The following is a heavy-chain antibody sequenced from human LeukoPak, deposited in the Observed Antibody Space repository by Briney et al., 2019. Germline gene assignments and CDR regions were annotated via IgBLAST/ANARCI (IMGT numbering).Heavy chain of an antibody. CDR3: AESPQVVGAPPFDY. D-gene: IGHD1-26*01. CDR1: GFTFSTYG. V-gene: IGHV3-30*02. CDR2: IRYDGSNK. Sequence: PGGSLRLSCAAPGFTFSTYGMHWVRQAPGKGLEWVAFIRYDGSNKYYADSVKGRFTISRDNSKNTLYLQMNSLRSEDTAVYYCAESPQVVGAPPFDYWGQGTLVTVSS. J-gene: IGHJ4*02.